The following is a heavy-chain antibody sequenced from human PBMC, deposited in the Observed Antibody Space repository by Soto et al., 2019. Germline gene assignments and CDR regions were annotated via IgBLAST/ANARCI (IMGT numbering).Heavy chain of an antibody. D-gene: IGHD3-22*01. CDR2: IGTVGDT. J-gene: IGHJ6*02. CDR3: ARGSLANYYDRSGFHYYGMDV. V-gene: IGHV3-13*01. Sequence: PGGSLRLSCAASGFTFSRYDMHWVRQCTGKGLEWLSGIGTVGDTYYPDSVKGRFSISREDAENSLYLQMESLRVGDTAVYYCARGSLANYYDRSGFHYYGMDVWGQGTTVT. CDR1: GFTFSRYD.